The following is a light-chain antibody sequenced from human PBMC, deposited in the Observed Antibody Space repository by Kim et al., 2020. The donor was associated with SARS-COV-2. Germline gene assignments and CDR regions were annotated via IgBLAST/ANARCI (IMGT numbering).Light chain of an antibody. CDR2: GKN. CDR1: SLRTYY. Sequence: SSELTQDPAVSVALGQTVRITCQGDSLRTYYASWYQQKPGHAPVLVIYGKNNRPSGIPDRFSGSSSGNTASLTITGAQAEDEADYYCKSRDSSGNLLVFGGGTQLTVL. V-gene: IGLV3-19*01. CDR3: KSRDSSGNLLV. J-gene: IGLJ2*01.